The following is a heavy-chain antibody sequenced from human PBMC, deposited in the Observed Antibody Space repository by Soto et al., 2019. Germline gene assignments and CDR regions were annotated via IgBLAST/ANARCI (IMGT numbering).Heavy chain of an antibody. V-gene: IGHV5-51*01. D-gene: IGHD2-15*01. CDR1: GYSFTSYW. CDR3: ARHEIDCSGGSCYPYYYYYGMDV. Sequence: PGESLKISCKGSGYSFTSYWIGWVRQMPGKGLEWMGIIYPGDSDTRYSPSFQGQVTISADKSISTAYLQWSSLKASDTAMYYCARHEIDCSGGSCYPYYYYYGMDVWGQGTTVTVSS. J-gene: IGHJ6*02. CDR2: IYPGDSDT.